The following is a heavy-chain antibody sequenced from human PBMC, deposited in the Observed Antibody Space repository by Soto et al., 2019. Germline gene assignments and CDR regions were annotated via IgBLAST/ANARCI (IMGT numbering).Heavy chain of an antibody. CDR2: ISPGNGNT. CDR3: ARGGYFDSSNYLAY. V-gene: IGHV1-3*01. J-gene: IGHJ4*02. CDR1: GCTFTSYG. D-gene: IGHD3-22*01. Sequence: ASVKVSCKASGCTFTSYGMNWVRQAPGRGFEWMGWISPGNGNTKYSQKFQGRVTIERDTSASTAYMELSGLRSEDTAVYYCARGGYFDSSNYLAYWGLGALVTVSS.